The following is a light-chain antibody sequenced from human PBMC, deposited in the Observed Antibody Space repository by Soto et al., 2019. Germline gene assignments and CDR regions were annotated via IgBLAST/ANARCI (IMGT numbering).Light chain of an antibody. CDR2: DAV. J-gene: IGKJ2*01. CDR1: QSVTGTN. CDR3: HQYGSSLGT. Sequence: IVLTQYPVTLSLSPGEGATLSCRASQSVTGTNLAWYQQRAGQAPRLLIYDAVRRATGIPDRFSGSGSGTDFTLTISRLEPEDFAVYYCHQYGSSLGTFGQGTKVAI. V-gene: IGKV3-20*01.